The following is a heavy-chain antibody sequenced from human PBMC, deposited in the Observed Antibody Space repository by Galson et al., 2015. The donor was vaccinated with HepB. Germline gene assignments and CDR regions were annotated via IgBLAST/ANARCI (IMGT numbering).Heavy chain of an antibody. CDR1: GDSISSGGYS. V-gene: IGHV4-30-2*01. J-gene: IGHJ4*02. D-gene: IGHD1-20*01. Sequence: TLSLTCAVSGDSISSGGYSWNWIRQPPGKGLEWIGYTYHSGTTYYNPSLRSRATISVDKSKNQFSLELNSVTAADTAVYYCARSSGVAGTDYWGQGTLVTVSS. CDR3: ARSSGVAGTDY. CDR2: TYHSGTT.